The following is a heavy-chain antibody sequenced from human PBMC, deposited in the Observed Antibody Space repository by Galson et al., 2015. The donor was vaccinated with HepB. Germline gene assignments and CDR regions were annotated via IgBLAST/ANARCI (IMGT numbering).Heavy chain of an antibody. D-gene: IGHD4-23*01. CDR3: AKDLGVVTPGPAFDY. V-gene: IGHV3-9*01. Sequence: SLRLSCAASGFTFDDYAMHWVRQAPGKGLEWVSGISWNSGSIGYADSVKGRFTISRDNAKNSLYLQMNSLRAEDTALYYCAKDLGVVTPGPAFDYWGQGTLVTVSS. J-gene: IGHJ4*02. CDR1: GFTFDDYA. CDR2: ISWNSGSI.